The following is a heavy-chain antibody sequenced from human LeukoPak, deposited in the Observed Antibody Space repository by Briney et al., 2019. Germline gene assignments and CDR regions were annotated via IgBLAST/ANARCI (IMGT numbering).Heavy chain of an antibody. CDR1: GYSISSGSY. J-gene: IGHJ3*02. V-gene: IGHV4-38-2*01. Sequence: PSETPSLTCSVSGYSISSGSYWGWIRQPPGKGLEWIGSIYHSGSTYYNPSLKSRVTISVDTSKNQFSLKLNSVTAADTAVYYCARISPQWELDAFDIWGQGTMVTVSS. CDR2: IYHSGST. D-gene: IGHD1-26*01. CDR3: ARISPQWELDAFDI.